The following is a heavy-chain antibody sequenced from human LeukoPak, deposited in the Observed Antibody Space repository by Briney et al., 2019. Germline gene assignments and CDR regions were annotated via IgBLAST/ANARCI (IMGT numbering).Heavy chain of an antibody. CDR3: ARANYIAVAGYFDY. CDR1: GYSISSGYY. D-gene: IGHD6-19*01. J-gene: IGHJ4*02. Sequence: PSETLSLTCTVSGYSISSGYYWGWIRQPPGKGLEWIGSIYHSGSTYYNPSLKSGVNISVDTYKNHLSLKLSSVTAADTAVYYCARANYIAVAGYFDYWGQGTLVTVSS. CDR2: IYHSGST. V-gene: IGHV4-38-2*02.